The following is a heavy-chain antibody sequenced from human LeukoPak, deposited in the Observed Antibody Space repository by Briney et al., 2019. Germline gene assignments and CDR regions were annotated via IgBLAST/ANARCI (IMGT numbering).Heavy chain of an antibody. CDR2: IYYSGSA. CDR1: GGSISSYY. V-gene: IGHV4-59*12. D-gene: IGHD2-2*01. Sequence: PSETLSLTCTVSGGSISSYYWSWIRQPPGKGLEWIGYIYYSGSANYNPSLKSRVTISVDTSKNQFSLKLSSVTAADTAVYYCAREVCSSTSCYPFFDYWGQGTLVTVSS. CDR3: AREVCSSTSCYPFFDY. J-gene: IGHJ4*02.